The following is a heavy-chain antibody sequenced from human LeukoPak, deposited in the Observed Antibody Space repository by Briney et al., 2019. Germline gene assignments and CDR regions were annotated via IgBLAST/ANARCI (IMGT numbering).Heavy chain of an antibody. CDR1: GFTFSSYT. V-gene: IGHV3-21*01. J-gene: IGHJ6*03. D-gene: IGHD6-6*01. Sequence: PGGSLRLSCAASGFTFSSYTIHWVRQAPGKGLVWVSSISAVSTYIYYADSVKGRFTISRDNVEKAAYLELSGLTAHDTAIYYCARGGIAGRPVYYYYMDVWGKGTTVTVSS. CDR2: ISAVSTYI. CDR3: ARGGIAGRPVYYYYMDV.